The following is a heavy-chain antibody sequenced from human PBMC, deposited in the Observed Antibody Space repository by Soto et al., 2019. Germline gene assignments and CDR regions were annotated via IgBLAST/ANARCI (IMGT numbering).Heavy chain of an antibody. D-gene: IGHD3-3*01. CDR2: ISGSGGST. CDR3: AKSIAIFGAGYYYYGMDV. CDR1: GFSFSSYA. V-gene: IGHV3-23*01. Sequence: PGGSMRLSWAASGFSFSSYAMSWVRQAPGKGLEWVSAISGSGGSTYYADSVKGRCTISRDNSKNTLYLQMNSLRAEDTAVYYSAKSIAIFGAGYYYYGMDVWGQGTTVTVSS. J-gene: IGHJ6*02.